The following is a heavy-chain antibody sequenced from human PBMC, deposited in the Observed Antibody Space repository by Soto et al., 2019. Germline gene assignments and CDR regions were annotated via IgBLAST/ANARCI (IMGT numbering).Heavy chain of an antibody. CDR2: IIPIFGTA. J-gene: IGHJ4*02. D-gene: IGHD7-27*01. CDR3: ARGAGGYGGNWGVDY. Sequence: QVQLVQSGAEVKKPGSSVKVSCKASGGTFSSYAISWVRQAPGQGLEWMGGIIPIFGTANYAQKFQGRVTIAAAESTSTAYMKLSSLRSEDTAVYYCARGAGGYGGNWGVDYWGQGTLVTVSS. V-gene: IGHV1-69*12. CDR1: GGTFSSYA.